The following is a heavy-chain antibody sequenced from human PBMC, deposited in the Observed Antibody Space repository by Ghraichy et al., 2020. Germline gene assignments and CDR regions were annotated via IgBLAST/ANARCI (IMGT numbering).Heavy chain of an antibody. Sequence: GESLNISCTASGFIFSNYWMMWVRLAPGKGLEWVANMNQDGSEKYYVNSVKGRFTISRDNAKNSLYLQMNSLRAEDTAVYYCARDRHIVVDGRRGDYWGQGTLVTVSS. D-gene: IGHD5-12*01. CDR1: GFIFSNYW. V-gene: IGHV3-7*01. CDR2: MNQDGSEK. J-gene: IGHJ4*02. CDR3: ARDRHIVVDGRRGDY.